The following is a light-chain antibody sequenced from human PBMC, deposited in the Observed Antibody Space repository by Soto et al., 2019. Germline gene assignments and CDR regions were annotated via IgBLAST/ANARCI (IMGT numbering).Light chain of an antibody. CDR3: QQTYNTPYT. CDR2: TSG. J-gene: IGKJ2*01. V-gene: IGKV1-39*01. CDR1: QRITTY. Sequence: IHMTQSPSSLSASVGDRVTITCRASQRITTYLNWYQQKPGEAPKLLISTSGTLQSGVPSRFIGSGSGTDFTLTITGLQPADFATYFCQQTYNTPYTFGQGTKLEIK.